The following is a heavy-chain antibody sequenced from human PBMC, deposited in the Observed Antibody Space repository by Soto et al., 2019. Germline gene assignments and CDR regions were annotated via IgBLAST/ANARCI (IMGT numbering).Heavy chain of an antibody. CDR2: ISGSGGST. D-gene: IGHD6-19*01. V-gene: IGHV3-23*01. J-gene: IGHJ4*02. Sequence: GSLRLSCAASGFTFISYAIIFFRHSAWKGLEWVSAISGSGGSTYYADSVKGRFTISRDNSKNTLYLQMNSLRAEDTAVYYCAKESSGWYSFYDYWGQGTLVTVSS. CDR3: AKESSGWYSFYDY. CDR1: GFTFISYA.